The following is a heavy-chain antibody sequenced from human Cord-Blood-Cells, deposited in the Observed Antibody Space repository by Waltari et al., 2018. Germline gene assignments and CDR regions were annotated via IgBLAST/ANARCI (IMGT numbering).Heavy chain of an antibody. J-gene: IGHJ4*02. CDR3: ARGYDSSGYYYYFDY. D-gene: IGHD3-22*01. V-gene: IGHV1-69*04. CDR1: GGTFSSYA. Sequence: QVQLVQSGAEVKKPGSSVKVSCKASGGTFSSYAISWVRQAPGQGLEWMGGINPILGIANYAQKFQGRVTITADESTSTAYMELSSLRSEDTVVYYCARGYDSSGYYYYFDYWGQGTLVTVSS. CDR2: INPILGIA.